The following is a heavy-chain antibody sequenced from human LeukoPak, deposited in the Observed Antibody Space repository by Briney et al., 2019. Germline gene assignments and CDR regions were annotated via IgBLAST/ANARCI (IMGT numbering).Heavy chain of an antibody. Sequence: SETLSLTCAVSGYSISSDYYWGWIRQPPGKGLEWIGSIYHSGSTYYNPSLKSRVTISVDTSKNQFSLRLSSVTAADTAVYYCARDQRGFCSSTSCYSGEYFDYWGQGTLVTVSS. CDR2: IYHSGST. CDR3: ARDQRGFCSSTSCYSGEYFDY. CDR1: GYSISSDYY. V-gene: IGHV4-38-2*02. J-gene: IGHJ4*02. D-gene: IGHD2-2*01.